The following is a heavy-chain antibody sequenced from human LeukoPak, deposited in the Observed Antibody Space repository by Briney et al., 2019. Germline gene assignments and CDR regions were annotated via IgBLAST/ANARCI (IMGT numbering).Heavy chain of an antibody. D-gene: IGHD3-10*01. CDR1: GGSIGNTIYH. J-gene: IGHJ6*02. CDR2: IYYSGST. Sequence: SETLSLTCTVSGGSIGNTIYHWGWIRQPPGKGLEWIGNIYYSGSTYYNPSLRSRVTISVDTSKNQFSLKLSSVTAADTAVYYCARQIIIRGVMGYYGMDVWGQGTTVTVSS. CDR3: ARQIIIRGVMGYYGMDV. V-gene: IGHV4-39*01.